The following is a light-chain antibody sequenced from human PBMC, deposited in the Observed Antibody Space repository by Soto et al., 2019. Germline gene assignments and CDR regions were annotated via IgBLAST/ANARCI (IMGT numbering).Light chain of an antibody. CDR3: QEYGDLLFT. V-gene: IGKV1-33*01. CDR1: QDIKYY. CDR2: DAS. Sequence: DIQMIQSPSSLSASVGDRVVITCQATQDIKYYLNWYQQKPGTAPNLLISDASNLETGVPSRFSGRGSGTHFIFTIDSLQPEDAAIYYCQEYGDLLFTFGGGTKV. J-gene: IGKJ4*01.